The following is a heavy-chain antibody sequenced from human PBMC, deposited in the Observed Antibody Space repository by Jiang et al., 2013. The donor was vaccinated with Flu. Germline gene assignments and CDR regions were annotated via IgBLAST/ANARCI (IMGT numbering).Heavy chain of an antibody. D-gene: IGHD1-26*01. CDR3: AAETWAGSSDY. J-gene: IGHJ4*02. V-gene: IGHV1-58*01. Sequence: SGAEVKKPGTSVKVSCKASGFTFTSSAVQWVRQARGQRLEWIGWIVVGSGNTNYAQKFQERVTITRDMSTSTAYMELSSLRSEDTAVYYCAAETWAGSSDYWGQGNPGHRLL. CDR2: IVVGSGNT. CDR1: GFTFTSSA.